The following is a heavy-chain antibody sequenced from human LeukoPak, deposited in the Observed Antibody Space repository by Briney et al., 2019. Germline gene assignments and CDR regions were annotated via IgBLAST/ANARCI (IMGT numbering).Heavy chain of an antibody. CDR3: ARDKRGYSGYDPVRDY. V-gene: IGHV3-33*01. J-gene: IGHJ4*02. Sequence: GRSLRLSCAASGFTFSSYGMHWVRQAPGKGLEWVAVIWYDGSNKYYADSVKGRFTISRDNSKNTLYLQMNSLRAEDTAVYYCARDKRGYSGYDPVRDYWGQGTLVTVSS. CDR1: GFTFSSYG. CDR2: IWYDGSNK. D-gene: IGHD5-12*01.